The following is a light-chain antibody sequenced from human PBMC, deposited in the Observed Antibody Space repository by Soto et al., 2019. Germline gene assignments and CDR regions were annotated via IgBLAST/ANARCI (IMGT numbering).Light chain of an antibody. J-gene: IGKJ1*01. CDR1: QSVSSN. CDR3: QQYNSWPET. V-gene: IGKV3-15*01. CDR2: DAS. Sequence: EIVMTQSPVTLSVSPGERATLSCRASQSVSSNLAWYQQKPGQAPRLVIFDASTRATGIPDRFTGRGSGTEFTLTISSLQSEDSAVYFCQQYNSWPETFGQGTKVDIK.